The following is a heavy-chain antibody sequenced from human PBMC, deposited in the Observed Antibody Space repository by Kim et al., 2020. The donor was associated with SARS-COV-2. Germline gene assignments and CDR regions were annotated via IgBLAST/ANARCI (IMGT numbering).Heavy chain of an antibody. D-gene: IGHD3-10*01. V-gene: IGHV1-3*01. J-gene: IGHJ4*02. CDR1: GYTFTSYA. CDR3: ARDVNSIYYYGSGSNFDY. Sequence: ASVKVSCKASGYTFTSYAMHWVRQAPGQRLEWMGWINAGNGNTKYSQKFQGRVTITRDTSASTAYMELSSLRSEDTAVYYCARDVNSIYYYGSGSNFDYWGQGTLVTVSS. CDR2: INAGNGNT.